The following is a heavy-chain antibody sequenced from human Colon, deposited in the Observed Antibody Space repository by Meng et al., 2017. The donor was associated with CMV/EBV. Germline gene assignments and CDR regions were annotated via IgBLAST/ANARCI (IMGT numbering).Heavy chain of an antibody. J-gene: IGHJ4*02. Sequence: VQLEQSGAEVKKPGSSVKVSCKASKGTFTSYPISWVRQGPGQGFEWVGGIITISGTTDYAQKFQGRVTITADESTSTAYMKLSNLRSEDTAIYYCARVIRGGDCYLDYWGRGTLVTVSS. CDR1: KGTFTSYP. D-gene: IGHD2-21*02. CDR3: ARVIRGGDCYLDY. V-gene: IGHV1-69*12. CDR2: IITISGTT.